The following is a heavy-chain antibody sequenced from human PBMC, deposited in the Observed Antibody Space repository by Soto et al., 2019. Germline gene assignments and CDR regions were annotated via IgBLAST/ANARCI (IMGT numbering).Heavy chain of an antibody. CDR3: AREGYAYGLDL. CDR1: GLSVSDKY. J-gene: IGHJ4*02. D-gene: IGHD3-10*01. Sequence: EVQLVQTGGGLIKPGGSLSLSCAASGLSVSDKYMSWVRQAPGKGLEWVSLTYTGGNSYFADFVKGRFIVSRDISKNTLFLHMTSLAAEYTAVYYCAREGYAYGLDLWGQGSLVTVSS. CDR2: TYTGGNS. V-gene: IGHV3-53*02.